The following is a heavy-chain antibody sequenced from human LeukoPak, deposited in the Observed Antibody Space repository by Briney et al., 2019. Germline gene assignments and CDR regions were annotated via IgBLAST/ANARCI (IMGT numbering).Heavy chain of an antibody. D-gene: IGHD5-18*01. V-gene: IGHV3-48*03. CDR1: GFTFSSYE. CDR2: ISRSSSNI. CDR3: ARDLSGVTGYTYGRGIDY. J-gene: IGHJ4*02. Sequence: GGSLRLSCAASGFTFSSYEMNWVRQAPGKGLEWVSYISRSSSNIHYADSVKGRFTISRDNAKNSLYLQMNSLRAEDTAVYYCARDLSGVTGYTYGRGIDYWGQGTLVTVSS.